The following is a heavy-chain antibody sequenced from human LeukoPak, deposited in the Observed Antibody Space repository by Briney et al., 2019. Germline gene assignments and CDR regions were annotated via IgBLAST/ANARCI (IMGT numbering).Heavy chain of an antibody. CDR2: IYTSGST. Sequence: SETLSLTCTVSGGSISSYYWSWIRQPAGKGLEWIGRIYTSGSTNYNPSLKSRVTMSVDTSKNQFSLKLSSVTAADTAVYYCAREVRMVRFLESNWFDPWGQGTLVTVSS. J-gene: IGHJ5*02. V-gene: IGHV4-4*07. CDR3: AREVRMVRFLESNWFDP. CDR1: GGSISSYY. D-gene: IGHD3-3*01.